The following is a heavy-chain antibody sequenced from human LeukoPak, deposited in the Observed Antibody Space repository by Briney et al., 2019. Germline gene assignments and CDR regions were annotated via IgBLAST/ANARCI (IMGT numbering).Heavy chain of an antibody. J-gene: IGHJ6*03. CDR1: GYTFTSSA. V-gene: IGHV1-58*02. CDR3: AADPGSSSWYGRYYMDV. CDR2: IVVGSGNT. D-gene: IGHD6-13*01. Sequence: ASVKVSCKASGYTFTSSAMQWVRQARGQRLEWIGWIVVGSGNTNYAQKFQERVTITRDMSTSTAYMELSSLRSEDTAVYYCAADPGSSSWYGRYYMDVWGKGTTVTISS.